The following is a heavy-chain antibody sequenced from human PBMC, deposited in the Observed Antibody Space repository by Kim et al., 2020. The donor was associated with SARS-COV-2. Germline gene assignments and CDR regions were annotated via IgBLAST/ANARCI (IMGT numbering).Heavy chain of an antibody. CDR2: IYYSGST. CDR1: GGSISSSSYY. J-gene: IGHJ4*02. V-gene: IGHV4-39*01. D-gene: IGHD6-19*01. CDR3: ARRVSIAVAENYFDY. Sequence: SETLSLTCTVSGGSISSSSYYWGWIRQPPGKGLEWIGSIYYSGSTYYNPSLKSRVTISVDTSKNQFSLKLSSVTAADTAVYYCARRVSIAVAENYFDYWGQGTLVTVSS.